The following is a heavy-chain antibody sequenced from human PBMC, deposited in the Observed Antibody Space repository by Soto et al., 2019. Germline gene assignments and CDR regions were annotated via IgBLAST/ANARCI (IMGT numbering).Heavy chain of an antibody. CDR3: AIARGNDWDSDY. CDR2: ITHSGTYV. Sequence: VQLVESGGGLVRPGGSLRLSCTASGFTFSEYSMSWVRQAPGKGLEWVSSITHSGTYVYHADSVKGRFTISRDSASNSLFLQMTSLRAEDTAVYHCAIARGNDWDSDYWGQGTLVTVSS. J-gene: IGHJ4*02. CDR1: GFTFSEYS. V-gene: IGHV3-21*01. D-gene: IGHD5-12*01.